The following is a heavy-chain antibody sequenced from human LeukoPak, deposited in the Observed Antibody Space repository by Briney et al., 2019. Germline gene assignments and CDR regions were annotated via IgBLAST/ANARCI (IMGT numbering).Heavy chain of an antibody. CDR3: ACVKFSSGWFDY. CDR2: ITPNSTYI. V-gene: IGHV3-21*04. Sequence: PGASLKLSCTASGYTFSGYYMSWVRQAPGKGLEWMASITPNSTYISYADSFKGRVTISRDKAKSSLYLEMNSLRADDTAVYYCACVKFSSGWFDYWGQGTLVTVSS. J-gene: IGHJ4*02. CDR1: GYTFSGYY. D-gene: IGHD6-19*01.